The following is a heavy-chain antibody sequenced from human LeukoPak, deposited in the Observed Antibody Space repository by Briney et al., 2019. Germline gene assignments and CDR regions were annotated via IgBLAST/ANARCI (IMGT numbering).Heavy chain of an antibody. CDR1: GYTFTSYY. D-gene: IGHD2-2*03. Sequence: ASVKVSCKASGYTFTSYYMHWVRQAPGQGLEWMGIINPSGGSTSYAQKFQGRVTITADESTSTAYMELSSLRSEDTAVYYCAREWIHYGMDVWGQGTTVTVSS. CDR2: INPSGGST. J-gene: IGHJ6*02. V-gene: IGHV1-46*01. CDR3: AREWIHYGMDV.